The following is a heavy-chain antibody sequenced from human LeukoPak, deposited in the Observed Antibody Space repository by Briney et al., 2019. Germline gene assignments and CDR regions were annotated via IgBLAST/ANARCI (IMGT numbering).Heavy chain of an antibody. D-gene: IGHD6-19*01. CDR2: IYYTGST. V-gene: IGHV4-39*07. CDR1: GGSISSSNYY. CDR3: ARKGSSGWYYFDY. Sequence: RTSETLSPTCTVSGGSISSSNYYWNWIRQPPGKGLEWIASIYYTGSTYYNPSLKSRVTISADTSKNQFSLKLSSVTAVDTAVYYCARKGSSGWYYFDYWGQGTLVTVSS. J-gene: IGHJ4*02.